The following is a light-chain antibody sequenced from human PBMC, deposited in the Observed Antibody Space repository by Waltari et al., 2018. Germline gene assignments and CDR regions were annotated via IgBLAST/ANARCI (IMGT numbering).Light chain of an antibody. CDR2: GAS. CDR3: QQSYISPT. Sequence: EIQLTQSPSSLSASVGDRVTISCRASQTISMYLSWYQQRPGRAPKLLIYGASRLQGGVPSRFSGSGAVTDFTLTISDLQPEDFGTYFCQQSYISPTFGQGTTVEV. CDR1: QTISMY. V-gene: IGKV1-39*01. J-gene: IGKJ1*01.